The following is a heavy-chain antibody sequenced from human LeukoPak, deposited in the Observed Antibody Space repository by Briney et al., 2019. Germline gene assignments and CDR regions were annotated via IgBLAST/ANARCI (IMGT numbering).Heavy chain of an antibody. Sequence: PGGSLRLSCAASGFTFSSYAMHWVRQAPGKGLEWVAVISYDGSNKYYADSVKSRFTISRDNSKNTLYLQMNSLRAEDTAVYYCARDLGGLRWSALWALDYWGQGTLVTVSS. J-gene: IGHJ4*02. D-gene: IGHD4-23*01. CDR2: ISYDGSNK. CDR3: ARDLGGLRWSALWALDY. V-gene: IGHV3-30-3*01. CDR1: GFTFSSYA.